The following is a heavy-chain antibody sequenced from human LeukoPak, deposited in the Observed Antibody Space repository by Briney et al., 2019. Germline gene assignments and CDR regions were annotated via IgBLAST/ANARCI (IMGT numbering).Heavy chain of an antibody. V-gene: IGHV4-59*12. J-gene: IGHJ4*02. CDR2: IYYSGST. CDR1: GGSISSYY. Sequence: SETLSLTCTVSGGSISSYYWSWIRQPPGKGLEWIGYIYYSGSTNYNPSLKSRVTISVDTSKNQFSLKLSSVTAADTAVYYCARVASAAAFSPSDYWGQGTLVTVSS. D-gene: IGHD6-13*01. CDR3: ARVASAAAFSPSDY.